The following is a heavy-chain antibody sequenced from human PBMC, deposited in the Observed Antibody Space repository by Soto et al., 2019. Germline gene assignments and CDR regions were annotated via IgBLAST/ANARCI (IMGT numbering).Heavy chain of an antibody. CDR3: ARESTTLEWTPVGFDY. V-gene: IGHV3-30*03. J-gene: IGHJ4*02. CDR2: ISYDGSNK. Sequence: PGGSLRLSCAASGFTFSSYGMHWVRQAPGKGLEWVAVISYDGSNKYYADSVKGRFTISRDKSTSTAYMELSSLRSEDTAVYYCARESTTLEWTPVGFDYWGQGTLVTVSS. D-gene: IGHD3-3*01. CDR1: GFTFSSYG.